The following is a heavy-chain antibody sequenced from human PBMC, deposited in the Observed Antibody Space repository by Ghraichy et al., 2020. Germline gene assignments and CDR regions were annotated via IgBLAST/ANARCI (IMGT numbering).Heavy chain of an antibody. CDR1: EFTFSSYW. CDR2: INSDGSSA. D-gene: IGHD4-17*01. V-gene: IGHV3-74*01. CDR3: VRQAYYYYAMDV. Sequence: LNISCAASEFTFSSYWMHWVRQAPGKGLVWVSSINSDGSSATYPDSVKGRFTISRDNAKNTLYLQMHSLRAEDTALYYCVRQAYYYYAMDVWGQGTTVTVSS. J-gene: IGHJ6*02.